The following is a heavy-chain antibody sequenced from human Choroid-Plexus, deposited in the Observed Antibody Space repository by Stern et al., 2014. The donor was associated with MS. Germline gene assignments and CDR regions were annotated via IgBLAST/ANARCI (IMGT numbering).Heavy chain of an antibody. CDR3: AKDRQYLTYFFDH. CDR2: ISYDGSNK. V-gene: IGHV3-30*18. CDR1: GFTFGTCS. D-gene: IGHD2/OR15-2a*01. Sequence: VQLVESGGGVVQPGRPLRLSCVASGFTFGTCSMHWVRQAPGKGLEWVAGISYDGSNKYYADSVKGRFIISRDNSQNTLYMQMSSLRPEDPAVYYCAKDRQYLTYFFDHWGQGSLVTVSS. J-gene: IGHJ5*02.